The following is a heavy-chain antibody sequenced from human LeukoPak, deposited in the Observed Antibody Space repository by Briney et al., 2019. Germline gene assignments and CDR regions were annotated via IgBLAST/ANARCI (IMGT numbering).Heavy chain of an antibody. Sequence: GGSLRLSCAASGFTFSSYSMNWVRQAPGKGLEWVSSISSSSSYIYYADSVKGRFTISRDNAKNSPYRQMNRLRAEDKGVYYCGRGSCGRYFVNWGQGTLVTVSS. CDR2: ISSSSSYI. J-gene: IGHJ4*02. V-gene: IGHV3-21*01. CDR3: GRGSCGRYFVN. CDR1: GFTFSSYS. D-gene: IGHD1-26*01.